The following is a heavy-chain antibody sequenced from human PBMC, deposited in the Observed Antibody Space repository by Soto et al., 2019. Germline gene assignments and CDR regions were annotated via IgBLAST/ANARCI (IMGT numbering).Heavy chain of an antibody. CDR2: TGGLETDT. V-gene: IGHV3-23*01. CDR1: GFTFSTYA. D-gene: IGHD2-2*02. Sequence: EVQLLESGGGLVQPGESLRLSCAASGFTFSTYAMSWVRQAPGKGLEWVAGTGGLETDTYYADSVRGRFTISRDNSRRTLILQMTSLRADDTAIYYCAKDRMSYTSVWDPFDIWGQGTVVIVSS. J-gene: IGHJ3*02. CDR3: AKDRMSYTSVWDPFDI.